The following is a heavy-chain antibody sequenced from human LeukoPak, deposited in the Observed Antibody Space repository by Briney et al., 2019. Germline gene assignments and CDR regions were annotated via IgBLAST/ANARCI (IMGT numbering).Heavy chain of an antibody. D-gene: IGHD3-22*01. J-gene: IGHJ5*02. V-gene: IGHV1-18*01. CDR1: GYTFTSYG. Sequence: ASVKVSCKASGYTFTSYGISWVRQAPGQGLEWMGWISAYNGNTNYAQKLQGRVTMTTDTSTSTAYIELRSLRSDDTAVYYCASSPPHYYDSSGYYYHWGQGTLVTVSS. CDR3: ASSPPHYYDSSGYYYH. CDR2: ISAYNGNT.